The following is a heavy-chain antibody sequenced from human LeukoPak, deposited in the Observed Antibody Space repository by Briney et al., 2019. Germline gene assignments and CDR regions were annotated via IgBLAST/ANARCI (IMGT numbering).Heavy chain of an antibody. Sequence: GGSLRLSCAASGFTFNNYAMSWVRQAPGKGLEWVSTINGRGDHTIYAGSVRGRFTLSRDNSRNTLYLQMNSLRDEDTAVYYCATPGGLPPDYWGQGTLVTVSS. J-gene: IGHJ4*02. D-gene: IGHD1-26*01. CDR3: ATPGGLPPDY. V-gene: IGHV3-23*01. CDR2: INGRGDHT. CDR1: GFTFNNYA.